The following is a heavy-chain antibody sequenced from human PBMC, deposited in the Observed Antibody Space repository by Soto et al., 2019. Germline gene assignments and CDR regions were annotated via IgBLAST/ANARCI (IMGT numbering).Heavy chain of an antibody. V-gene: IGHV3-9*01. CDR1: GFTYDDYA. CDR3: AKDTGRDYYYGMDV. CDR2: ISWNSGSI. J-gene: IGHJ6*02. Sequence: LRLSCAASGFTYDDYAMHWVRQAPGKGLEWVSGISWNSGSIGYADSVKGRFTISRDNAKNSLYLQMNSLRAEDTALYYCAKDTGRDYYYGMDVWGQGTTVTVSS.